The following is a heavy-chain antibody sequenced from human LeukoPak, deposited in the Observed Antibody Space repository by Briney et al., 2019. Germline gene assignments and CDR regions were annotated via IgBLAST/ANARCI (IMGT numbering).Heavy chain of an antibody. V-gene: IGHV3-30*18. CDR1: GFTFSSYG. J-gene: IGHJ4*02. D-gene: IGHD3-3*01. Sequence: GGSLRLSCAASGFTFSSYGMHWVRQAPGKGLEWVAVISYDGSNKYYADSVEGRFTISRDNSKNTLYLQMNSLRAEDTAVYYCVKAAGYDFWSGYYLFDYWGQGTLVTVSS. CDR3: VKAAGYDFWSGYYLFDY. CDR2: ISYDGSNK.